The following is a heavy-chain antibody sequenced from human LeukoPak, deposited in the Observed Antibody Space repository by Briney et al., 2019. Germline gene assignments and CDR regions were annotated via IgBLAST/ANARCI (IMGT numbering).Heavy chain of an antibody. CDR3: ARHVTAAAGFDY. J-gene: IGHJ4*02. D-gene: IGHD6-13*01. V-gene: IGHV4-39*01. CDR1: GGSISSSSYY. CDR2: IYYSGST. Sequence: SETLSLTCTVSGGSISSSSYYWGWIRQPPGKGLEWIGSIYYSGSTYYNPSLKSRVTISVDTSKNQFSLKLSSVTAADTAVYHCARHVTAAAGFDYWGQGTLVTVSS.